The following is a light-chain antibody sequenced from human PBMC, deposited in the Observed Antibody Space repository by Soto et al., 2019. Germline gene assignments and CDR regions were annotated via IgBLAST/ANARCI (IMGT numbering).Light chain of an antibody. J-gene: IGKJ1*01. Sequence: DIQMTQSPSTLSASVGDRVTITCRASQFISSWLAWYQQKPGKVPKLLIFHASNLESGVPSSFSGSGSGTEFTLTISSLQPDDFATYYCQQYKSYPWTFGQGTKVEI. CDR2: HAS. V-gene: IGKV1-5*01. CDR3: QQYKSYPWT. CDR1: QFISSW.